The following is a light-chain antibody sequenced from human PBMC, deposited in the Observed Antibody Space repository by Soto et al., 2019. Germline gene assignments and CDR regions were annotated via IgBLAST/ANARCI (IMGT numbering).Light chain of an antibody. CDR2: GAS. CDR3: QQHGSSLRT. CDR1: QSVSSSY. V-gene: IGKV3-20*01. J-gene: IGKJ1*01. Sequence: EIVLTQSPGTLCLSPGERATLSCRASQSVSSSYLAWYQQKPGQAPRLLIYGASSRATGIPDRFSGSGSGTDFTLTISRLEPEDFAVYYCQQHGSSLRTFGRGTKVDIK.